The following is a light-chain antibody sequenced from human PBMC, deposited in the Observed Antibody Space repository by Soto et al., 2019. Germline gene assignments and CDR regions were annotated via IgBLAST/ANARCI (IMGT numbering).Light chain of an antibody. J-gene: IGLJ2*01. V-gene: IGLV1-40*01. CDR2: GSS. CDR1: SSNIGAGYG. CDR3: HSYESSLSGSV. Sequence: QSVLTQPPSVSGAPGQRVTISCTGSSSNIGAGYGVHWYQQLPGTAPKLLIYGSSRRPSGVPDRFSGSQSGTSASLAITGLQAEDEADYYCHSYESSLSGSVFGGGTQLTVL.